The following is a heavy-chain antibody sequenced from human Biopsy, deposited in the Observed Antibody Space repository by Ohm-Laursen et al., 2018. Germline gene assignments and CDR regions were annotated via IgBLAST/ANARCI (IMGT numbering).Heavy chain of an antibody. CDR2: IIPILRTT. V-gene: IGHV1-69*11. CDR1: TGTFNSYG. CDR3: AREAIGYQLPCDD. Sequence: SSVTVSCQAHTGTFNSYGIIWVRQAPGQGLEWMGRIIPILRTTAYAQTFLGRVTITADSPTSTVDMELTSLTSDDTAVYFCAREAIGYQLPCDDWGQGTLVTVSS. D-gene: IGHD2-2*01. J-gene: IGHJ4*02.